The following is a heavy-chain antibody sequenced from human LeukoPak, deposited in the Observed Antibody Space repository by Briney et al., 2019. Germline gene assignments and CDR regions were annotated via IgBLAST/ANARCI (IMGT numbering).Heavy chain of an antibody. D-gene: IGHD5-24*01. CDR2: ISYDGSNK. J-gene: IGHJ4*02. CDR3: ARDAEMATTPSFDY. V-gene: IGHV3-30*01. Sequence: SGRSLRLSCAASGFTFSSYAMHWVRQAPGKGLEWVAVISYDGSNKYYADSVKGRFTISRDNSKYTLYLQMNSLRAEDTAVYYYARDAEMATTPSFDYWGQGTLVTVSS. CDR1: GFTFSSYA.